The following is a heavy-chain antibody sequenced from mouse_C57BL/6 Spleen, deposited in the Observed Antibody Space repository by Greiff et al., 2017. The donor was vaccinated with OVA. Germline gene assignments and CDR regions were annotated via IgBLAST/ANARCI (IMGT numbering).Heavy chain of an antibody. CDR3: ARRLNDYDGGAMDY. CDR1: GYTFTSYG. CDR2: IYPRSGNT. V-gene: IGHV1-81*01. D-gene: IGHD2-4*01. Sequence: QVQLQQSGAELARPGASVKLSCKASGYTFTSYGISWVKQRTGQGLEWIGEIYPRSGNTYYNEKFKGQATLTADTSSSTAYMELSSLTSEDSAVYCCARRLNDYDGGAMDYWGQGTSVTVSS. J-gene: IGHJ4*01.